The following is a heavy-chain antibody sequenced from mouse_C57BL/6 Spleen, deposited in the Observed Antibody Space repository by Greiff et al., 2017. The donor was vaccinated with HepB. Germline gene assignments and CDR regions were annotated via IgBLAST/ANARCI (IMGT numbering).Heavy chain of an antibody. J-gene: IGHJ2*01. CDR3: TRLDGYFDFDY. CDR1: GYTFTDYA. Sequence: VQLVESGAELVRPGASVTLSCKASGYTFTDYAMPWVKQTPVHGLEWIGAIDPETGGTAYNQKFKGKAILTADKSSSTAYMELRSLTSEDSAVYYCTRLDGYFDFDYWGQGTTLTVSS. D-gene: IGHD2-3*01. CDR2: IDPETGGT. V-gene: IGHV1-15*01.